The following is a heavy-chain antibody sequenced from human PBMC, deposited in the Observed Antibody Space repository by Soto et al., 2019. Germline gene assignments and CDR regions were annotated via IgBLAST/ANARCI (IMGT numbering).Heavy chain of an antibody. CDR3: ARDSGTYTRGFHYYGMDV. J-gene: IGHJ6*02. V-gene: IGHV3-7*01. CDR2: INQDRSEK. CDR1: GCTFSSYA. Sequence: PGGSLRLSCAASGCTFSSYAMIWVRQAPGKGLEWVANINQDRSEKYYVDSVKGRFTISRDNAKNSLYLQMNSLRAEDTAVYYCARDSGTYTRGFHYYGMDVWGQGTTVTVSS. D-gene: IGHD1-26*01.